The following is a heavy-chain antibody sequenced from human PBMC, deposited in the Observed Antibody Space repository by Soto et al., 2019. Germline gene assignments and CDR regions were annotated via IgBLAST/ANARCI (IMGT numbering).Heavy chain of an antibody. V-gene: IGHV4-59*08. Sequence: PSETLSLTCTVSGGSLSSYYWSWIRQAPGKGLENLGYVYYSDSINYNPSFKSRVTISVDTSRNQFSLNLTSVTAADTAVYYCARHLYYDISPGYLRPYQYYGMDFWGKGTTVTVSS. CDR1: GGSLSSYY. D-gene: IGHD3-9*01. CDR3: ARHLYYDISPGYLRPYQYYGMDF. J-gene: IGHJ6*04. CDR2: VYYSDSI.